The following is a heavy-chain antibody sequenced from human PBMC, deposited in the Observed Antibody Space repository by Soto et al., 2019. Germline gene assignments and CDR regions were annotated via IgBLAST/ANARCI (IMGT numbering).Heavy chain of an antibody. CDR3: ARFRGGYYDFWSGSYTYRTRYTGDYYYYGMDV. J-gene: IGHJ6*02. CDR2: ITLYNGNT. CDR1: GYTFTCCS. Sequence: SVKVSCKASGYTFTCCSLHWLQQAPGQGLERMRWITLYNGNTNYAKKFQGRVTITRDMSLRTAYIELSSLRSEDSAVYYWARFRGGYYDFWSGSYTYRTRYTGDYYYYGMDVWGQGTTVTVSS. D-gene: IGHD3-3*01. V-gene: IGHV1-45*02.